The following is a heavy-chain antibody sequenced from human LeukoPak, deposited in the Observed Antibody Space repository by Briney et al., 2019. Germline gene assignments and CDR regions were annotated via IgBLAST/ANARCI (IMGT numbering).Heavy chain of an antibody. CDR3: ARDLWNPAAAGLGYYYYYYYGMDV. D-gene: IGHD6-13*01. Sequence: GGSLRLSCAASGFTFSSYSMNWVRQAPGKGLEWVSSISSSSSYIYYADSVKGRFTISRDNAKNSLYLQMNSLRAEDTAVYYCARDLWNPAAAGLGYYYYYYYGMDVWGQGTTVTVSS. CDR2: ISSSSSYI. CDR1: GFTFSSYS. V-gene: IGHV3-21*01. J-gene: IGHJ6*02.